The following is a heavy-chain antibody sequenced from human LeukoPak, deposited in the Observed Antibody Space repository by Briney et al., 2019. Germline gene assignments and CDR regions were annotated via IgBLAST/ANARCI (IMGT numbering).Heavy chain of an antibody. Sequence: GGSLRLSCAASGFSFEDYAMHWVRQAPGKGLDWVAAISWNSRSINYADSVKGRFTISRDNAKNSLYLQMNSLRAEDTAVYYCASLFDGYFDYWGQGTLVTVSS. D-gene: IGHD3-9*01. V-gene: IGHV3-9*01. J-gene: IGHJ4*02. CDR2: ISWNSRSI. CDR3: ASLFDGYFDY. CDR1: GFSFEDYA.